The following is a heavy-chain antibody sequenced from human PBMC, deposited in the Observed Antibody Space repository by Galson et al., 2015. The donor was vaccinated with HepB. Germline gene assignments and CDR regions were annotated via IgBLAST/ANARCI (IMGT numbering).Heavy chain of an antibody. D-gene: IGHD5-18*01. CDR3: ARGGYSYGRGTDAFDI. Sequence: SVKVSCKASGYTFTSYGISWVRQAPGQGLEWMGWISAYNGNTNYAQKLQGRVTMTTDTSTSTAYMELRSLRSDDTAVYYCARGGYSYGRGTDAFDIWGQGTMVTVSS. V-gene: IGHV1-18*01. J-gene: IGHJ3*02. CDR2: ISAYNGNT. CDR1: GYTFTSYG.